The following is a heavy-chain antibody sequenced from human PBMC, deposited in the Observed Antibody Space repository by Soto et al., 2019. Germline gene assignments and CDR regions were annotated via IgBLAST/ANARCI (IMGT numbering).Heavy chain of an antibody. CDR2: LSGSGGSI. Sequence: PGGSLRLSCTASGFTFSSHAMTWVRQAPGKGLEWVSGLSGSGGSIYYAESVKGRFTISRDNSMNTLYLQMKTLRAEDTAVYYCAKVSSSWYAGFFDLWGQGT. V-gene: IGHV3-23*01. D-gene: IGHD6-13*01. CDR1: GFTFSSHA. J-gene: IGHJ4*02. CDR3: AKVSSSWYAGFFDL.